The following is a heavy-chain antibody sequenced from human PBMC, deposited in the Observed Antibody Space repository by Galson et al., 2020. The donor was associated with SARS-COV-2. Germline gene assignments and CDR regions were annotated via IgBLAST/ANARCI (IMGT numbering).Heavy chain of an antibody. Sequence: GGSLRLSCAASGFTFSSYSMNWVRQAPGKGLEWVSYISSSSSTIYYADSVKGRFTISRDNAKNSLYLQMNSLRAEDTAVYYCARDVPNYYDSSGYYRSFDPWGQGTLVTVSS. CDR3: ARDVPNYYDSSGYYRSFDP. V-gene: IGHV3-48*01. D-gene: IGHD3-22*01. J-gene: IGHJ5*02. CDR2: ISSSSSTI. CDR1: GFTFSSYS.